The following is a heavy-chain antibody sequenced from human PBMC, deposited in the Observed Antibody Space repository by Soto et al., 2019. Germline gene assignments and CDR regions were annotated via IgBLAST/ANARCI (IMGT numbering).Heavy chain of an antibody. CDR3: ASNIAARLYANVFDP. CDR2: IYYSGST. J-gene: IGHJ5*02. V-gene: IGHV4-31*03. CDR1: GGSISSGGYY. Sequence: QVQLQESGPGLVKPSQTLSLTCTVSGGSISSGGYYWSWIRQHPGKGLEWIGYIYYSGSTYYHPSLKSRVTISVDTSKNQFALKLSSVTAADTAVYYCASNIAARLYANVFDPWGQGTLVTVSS. D-gene: IGHD6-6*01.